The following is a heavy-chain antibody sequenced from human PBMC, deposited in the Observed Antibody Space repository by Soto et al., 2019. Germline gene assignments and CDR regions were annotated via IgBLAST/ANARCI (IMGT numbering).Heavy chain of an antibody. J-gene: IGHJ4*02. CDR3: ARDSGYSSSWYEQVDY. Sequence: QVQLVESGGGVVQPGRSLRLSCAASGFTFSSYAMHWVRQAPGKGLEWVAVISYDGSNKYYADSVKGRFTISRDNSKNTLYRQMNSLRAEDTAVYYCARDSGYSSSWYEQVDYWGQGTLVTVSS. CDR2: ISYDGSNK. D-gene: IGHD6-13*01. V-gene: IGHV3-30-3*01. CDR1: GFTFSSYA.